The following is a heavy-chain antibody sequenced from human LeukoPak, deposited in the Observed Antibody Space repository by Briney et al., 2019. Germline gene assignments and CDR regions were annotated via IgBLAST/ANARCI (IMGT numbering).Heavy chain of an antibody. J-gene: IGHJ4*02. CDR3: AKDRPNYYGSNGHYYKLNGDC. CDR1: GFTVSSNY. Sequence: GGSLRLSCAASGFTVSSNYMSWVRQAQGKGLEWVSVIYSGGSTYYADSVKGRFTISRDNSKNTLYLQMNSLRAEDTAVYYCAKDRPNYYGSNGHYYKLNGDCWGQGTLVTVSS. V-gene: IGHV3-53*01. CDR2: IYSGGST. D-gene: IGHD3-22*01.